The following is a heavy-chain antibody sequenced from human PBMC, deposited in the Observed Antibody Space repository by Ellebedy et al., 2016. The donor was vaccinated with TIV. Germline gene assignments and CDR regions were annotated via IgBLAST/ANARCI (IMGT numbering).Heavy chain of an antibody. V-gene: IGHV1-58*01. Sequence: AASVKVSCKASGFTFTSSAVQWVRQARGQRLEWTGWIVVGSGNTNYAQKFQERVTITRDMSTSTAYMELSSLRSEDTAVYYCAASGGGDSKVGMDVWGQGTTVTVSS. CDR1: GFTFTSSA. D-gene: IGHD3-16*01. CDR2: IVVGSGNT. CDR3: AASGGGDSKVGMDV. J-gene: IGHJ6*02.